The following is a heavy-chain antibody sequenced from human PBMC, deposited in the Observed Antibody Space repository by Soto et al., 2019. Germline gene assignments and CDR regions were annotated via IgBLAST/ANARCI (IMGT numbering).Heavy chain of an antibody. CDR1: GDSVSSNSAG. Sequence: PSQTLSLTCAITGDSVSSNSAGWSWVRQSPSRGLEWLGRTYYRSKWYYEYAVSVRGRITINPDTSKNQYSLQLNSVTPEDTAVYFCARAEQYSGRIFDHWGQGTLVTVSS. J-gene: IGHJ4*01. CDR3: ARAEQYSGRIFDH. CDR2: TYYRSKWYY. V-gene: IGHV6-1*01. D-gene: IGHD1-26*01.